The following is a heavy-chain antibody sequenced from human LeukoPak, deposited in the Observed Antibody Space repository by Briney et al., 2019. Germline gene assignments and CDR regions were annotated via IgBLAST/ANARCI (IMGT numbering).Heavy chain of an antibody. V-gene: IGHV4-38-2*02. Sequence: SETLSLTCTVSGYSISSGYYWGWIRQPPGKGLEWIGSIYHSGSTYYNPSLKSRVTISVDTSKNQFSLQLSSVTAADTAVYYCARANWGSAYFDYWGQGTLVTVSS. CDR3: ARANWGSAYFDY. CDR2: IYHSGST. CDR1: GYSISSGYY. D-gene: IGHD7-27*01. J-gene: IGHJ4*02.